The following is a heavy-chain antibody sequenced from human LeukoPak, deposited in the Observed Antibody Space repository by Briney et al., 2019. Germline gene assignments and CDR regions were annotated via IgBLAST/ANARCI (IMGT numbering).Heavy chain of an antibody. CDR2: INSDGSST. Sequence: GGSLRLSCAASGFTFSSYWMHWVRQAPGKGLVWVSRINSDGSSTSYADSVKGRFTISRDNAKNTLYLQMNSLRAEDTAVYYCARTYYGSGHFYYYYYMDVWGKGTTVIVSS. CDR1: GFTFSSYW. CDR3: ARTYYGSGHFYYYYYMDV. D-gene: IGHD3-10*01. J-gene: IGHJ6*03. V-gene: IGHV3-74*01.